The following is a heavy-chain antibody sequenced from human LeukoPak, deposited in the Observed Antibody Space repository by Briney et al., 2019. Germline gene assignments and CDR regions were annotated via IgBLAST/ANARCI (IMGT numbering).Heavy chain of an antibody. D-gene: IGHD2-15*01. CDR3: ARGGGGEHYFDY. CDR2: IIPILGIA. V-gene: IGHV1-69*02. J-gene: IGHJ4*02. Sequence: SVKVSCKASGGTFSTYTINWVRQAPGQGLEWMGRIIPILGIANYAQKFQGRVTITADKSTSTAYMELSSLRFEDTAVYYCARGGGGEHYFDYWGQGTLVTVSS. CDR1: GGTFSTYT.